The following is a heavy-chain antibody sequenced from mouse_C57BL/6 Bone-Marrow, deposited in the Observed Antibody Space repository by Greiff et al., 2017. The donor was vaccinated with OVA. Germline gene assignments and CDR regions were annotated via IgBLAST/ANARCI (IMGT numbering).Heavy chain of an antibody. Sequence: EVQLQQSGAELVRPGASVKLSCTASGFNIKDDYMHWVKQRPEQGLEWIGWIDPENGDTEYASKFQGKATITADTSSNTAYLQLSSLTSEDTAVYYCTFYHHYYAMDYWGQGTSVTVSS. CDR2: IDPENGDT. V-gene: IGHV14-4*01. J-gene: IGHJ4*01. CDR1: GFNIKDDY. D-gene: IGHD2-1*01. CDR3: TFYHHYYAMDY.